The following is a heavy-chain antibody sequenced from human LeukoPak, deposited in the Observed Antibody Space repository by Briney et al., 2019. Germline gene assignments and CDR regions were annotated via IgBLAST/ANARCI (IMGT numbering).Heavy chain of an antibody. CDR1: GGTFSSYA. CDR2: IIPIFGTA. V-gene: IGHV1-69*13. Sequence: WAPVKVSCKASGGTFSSYAISWVRQAPGQGLEWMGGIIPIFGTANYAQKFQGRVTITADESTSTAYMELSSLRSEDTAVYYCARSNRAKWLRFDYWGQGTLVTVSS. CDR3: ARSNRAKWLRFDY. J-gene: IGHJ4*02. D-gene: IGHD5-12*01.